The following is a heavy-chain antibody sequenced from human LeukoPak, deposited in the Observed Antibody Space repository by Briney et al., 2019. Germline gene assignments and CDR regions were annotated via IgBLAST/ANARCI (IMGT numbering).Heavy chain of an antibody. J-gene: IGHJ6*03. CDR2: IYYSGST. Sequence: SETLSLTCTVSGGSISSSSYYWGWIRQPPGKGLEWIGSIYYSGSTYYNPSLKSRVTISVDTSKNQFSLKLSSVTAADTAVYYCAGLVVPAASYYYYYYMDVWGKGTTVTVSS. V-gene: IGHV4-39*01. D-gene: IGHD2-2*01. CDR1: GGSISSSSYY. CDR3: AGLVVPAASYYYYYYMDV.